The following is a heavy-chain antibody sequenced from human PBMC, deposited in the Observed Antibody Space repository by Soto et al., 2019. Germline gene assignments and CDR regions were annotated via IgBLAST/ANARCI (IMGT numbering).Heavy chain of an antibody. V-gene: IGHV5-51*01. J-gene: IGHJ3*02. CDR1: GYSFTTYW. Sequence: GESLKISFKGSGYSFTTYWIGWVRQMPGKGLEWMGIIYPGESDTRYSPSFQGQVTVSADKSISTAYLQWSSLKASDTAMYYCARRAAQYYYDSSGCRSAFDIWGQGTTVTVSS. CDR3: ARRAAQYYYDSSGCRSAFDI. D-gene: IGHD3-22*01. CDR2: IYPGESDT.